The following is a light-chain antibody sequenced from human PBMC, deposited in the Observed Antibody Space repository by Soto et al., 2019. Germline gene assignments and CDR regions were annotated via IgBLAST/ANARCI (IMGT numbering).Light chain of an antibody. CDR2: QDT. CDR1: KLGDKF. Sequence: SYELTQPPSVSVSPGQTASIPCSGDKLGDKFAFWYQQKPGQSPVLVIYQDTKRPSGIPERFSGSNSGNTDTLTISGTQAMDEADYYCQAWDSNTARVFGTGTKLTVL. V-gene: IGLV3-1*01. CDR3: QAWDSNTARV. J-gene: IGLJ1*01.